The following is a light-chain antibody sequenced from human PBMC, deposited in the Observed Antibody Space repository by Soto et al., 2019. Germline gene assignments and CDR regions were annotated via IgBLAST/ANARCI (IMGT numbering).Light chain of an antibody. Sequence: DIVMTQSPLSLAVTLGEPASISCRSSQSPLHSNGNTYLAWYLQKPGQSPQLLIYSVSNRASGVPDRFSGSGSGTDFTLKISRVEAEDVGVYYCMNAVQTLTFGGGTRVEIK. J-gene: IGKJ4*01. CDR1: QSPLHSNGNTY. CDR3: MNAVQTLT. V-gene: IGKV2-28*01. CDR2: SVS.